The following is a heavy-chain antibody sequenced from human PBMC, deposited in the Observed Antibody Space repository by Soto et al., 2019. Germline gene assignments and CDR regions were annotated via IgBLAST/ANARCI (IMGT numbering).Heavy chain of an antibody. CDR2: IVVGSGNT. J-gene: IGHJ4*02. CDR3: AALTVGYCTNGVCLMEGFYGY. Sequence: SVKVSCKASGFTFTSSAVQWVRQARGQRLEWIGWIVVGSGNTNYAQKFQERVTITRDMSTSTAYMELSSLRSEDTAVYYCAALTVGYCTNGVCLMEGFYGYWGQGTLVTVSS. V-gene: IGHV1-58*01. CDR1: GFTFTSSA. D-gene: IGHD2-8*01.